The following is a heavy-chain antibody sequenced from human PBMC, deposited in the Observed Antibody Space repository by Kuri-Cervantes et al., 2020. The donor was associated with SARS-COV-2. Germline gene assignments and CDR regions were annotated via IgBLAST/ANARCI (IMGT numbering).Heavy chain of an antibody. CDR2: ISNDGKNK. J-gene: IGHJ4*02. CDR3: AKDRVGVHDF. V-gene: IGHV3-30*04. Sequence: GESLKISCTASGFTFSGSAMHWVRQAPGKGLEWVAVISNDGKNKKCIASGKGRFTISRDNSQNTLYLQMKSLTSEDTAVYYCAKDRVGVHDFWGQGTLVTVSS. CDR1: GFTFSGSA. D-gene: IGHD2-21*01.